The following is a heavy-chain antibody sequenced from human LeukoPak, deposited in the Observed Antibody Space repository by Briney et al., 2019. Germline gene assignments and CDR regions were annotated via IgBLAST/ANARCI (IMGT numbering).Heavy chain of an antibody. Sequence: PSETLSLTCAVYGGSFSGYYWSWIRQPPGKGLEWIGEINHSGSTNYNPSLKSRVTISVDTSKNQFSLKLSSVTAADTAVYYCRGTMIVVVPYYFDYWGQGTLVTVSS. CDR3: RGTMIVVVPYYFDY. D-gene: IGHD3-22*01. CDR1: GGSFSGYY. CDR2: INHSGST. V-gene: IGHV4-34*01. J-gene: IGHJ4*02.